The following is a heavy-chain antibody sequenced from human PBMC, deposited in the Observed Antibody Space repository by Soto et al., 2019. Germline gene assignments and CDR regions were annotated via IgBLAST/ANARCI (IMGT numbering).Heavy chain of an antibody. Sequence: PSETLSLTCTVSGGSISSYYWSWIRQPPGKGLEWIGEINHSGSTNYNPSLKSRVTISVDTSKNQFSLKLSSVTAADTAVYYCARGRSDFGPHRGRYYYYMDVWGKGTTVTVSS. CDR2: INHSGST. V-gene: IGHV4-34*01. CDR1: GGSISSYY. CDR3: ARGRSDFGPHRGRYYYYMDV. J-gene: IGHJ6*03. D-gene: IGHD3-10*01.